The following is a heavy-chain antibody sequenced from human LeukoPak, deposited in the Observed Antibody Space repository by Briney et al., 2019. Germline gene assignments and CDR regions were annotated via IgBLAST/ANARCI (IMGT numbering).Heavy chain of an antibody. CDR1: GGSISSYY. V-gene: IGHV4-59*08. Sequence: SETLSLTCTVSGGSISSYYWSWIRQPPGKGLEWIGYIYYSGSTNYNPSLKSRVTISVDTSKNQFSLKLSSVTAADTAVYYCARREDGYNHGAFDIWGQGTMVTVSS. CDR3: ARREDGYNHGAFDI. D-gene: IGHD5-24*01. CDR2: IYYSGST. J-gene: IGHJ3*02.